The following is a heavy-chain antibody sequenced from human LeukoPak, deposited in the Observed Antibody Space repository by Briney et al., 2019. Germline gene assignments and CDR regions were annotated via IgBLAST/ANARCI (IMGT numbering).Heavy chain of an antibody. Sequence: GESLKISCKGSGYSFTSYWLSWVRQMPGKGLEWMGRIDPSDSYTNYSPSFQGHVTISADKSISTAYLQWSSLKASDTARYYCASRGYGDYYYGMDVWGQGSTVTVSS. CDR3: ASRGYGDYYYGMDV. CDR1: GYSFTSYW. D-gene: IGHD3-10*01. V-gene: IGHV5-10-1*01. CDR2: IDPSDSYT. J-gene: IGHJ6*02.